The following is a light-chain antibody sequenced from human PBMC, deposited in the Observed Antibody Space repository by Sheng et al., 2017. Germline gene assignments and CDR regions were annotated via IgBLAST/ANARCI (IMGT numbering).Light chain of an antibody. CDR3: QHHSNWPYT. J-gene: IGKJ2*01. CDR1: QSVSTF. V-gene: IGKV3-11*01. CDR2: DAS. Sequence: EIVLTQSPGTLSLSPGERATLSCRASQSVSTFLVWYQQKPGQAPRLLMYDASNRAAGIPARFSGSGSGTDYTLTISSLEPEDFAVYYCQHHSNWPYTFGQGTKLEI.